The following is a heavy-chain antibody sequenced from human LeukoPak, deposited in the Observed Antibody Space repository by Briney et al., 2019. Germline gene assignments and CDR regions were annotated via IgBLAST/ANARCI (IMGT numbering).Heavy chain of an antibody. CDR1: GFTFGHYA. D-gene: IGHD6-13*01. CDR2: IRSQAYGGTI. CDR3: ARGGDFGAPAPLGIDAFDI. V-gene: IGHV3-49*04. Sequence: PGGSLRLSCTGSGFTFGHYALAWVRQAPGKGLEWLGFIRSQAYGGTIEYAASVKGRFSISRDNSKSIADLQINSLKTEDTAVYYCARGGDFGAPAPLGIDAFDIWGQGTMVTVSS. J-gene: IGHJ3*02.